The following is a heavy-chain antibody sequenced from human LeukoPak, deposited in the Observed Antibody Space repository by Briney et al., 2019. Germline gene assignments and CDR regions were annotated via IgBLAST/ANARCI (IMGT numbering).Heavy chain of an antibody. V-gene: IGHV1-8*03. J-gene: IGHJ5*02. CDR2: MNPNSGNT. CDR3: AREITSGYGYGYNWFDP. CDR1: GYTFTSYD. D-gene: IGHD5-18*01. Sequence: ASVKVSCKASGYTFTSYDINWVRQATGQGLEWMGWMNPNSGNTGYAQKFQGRVTITRNTSISTAYMELSSLRSEDTAVYYCAREITSGYGYGYNWFDPWGQGTLVTVSS.